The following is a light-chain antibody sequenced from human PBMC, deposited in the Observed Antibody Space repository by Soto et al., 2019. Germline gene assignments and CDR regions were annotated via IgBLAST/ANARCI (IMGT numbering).Light chain of an antibody. J-gene: IGKJ5*01. CDR3: QQLNTYPST. Sequence: DIPLTQSPSFLSASVGDRVTITCRASQGISSYLAGYQQNPGKAPNLLISGASSLQSGVPSRFIGGRSGTEYTLTTSSLQHEDFATYYCQQLNTYPSTFGQGTRLDMK. V-gene: IGKV1-9*01. CDR2: GAS. CDR1: QGISSY.